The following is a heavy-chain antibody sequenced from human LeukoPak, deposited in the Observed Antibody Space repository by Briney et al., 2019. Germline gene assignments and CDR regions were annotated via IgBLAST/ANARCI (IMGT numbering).Heavy chain of an antibody. Sequence: SQTLSLTCAISGDSVSSNSAAWNWIRQSPSRGLEWLGRTYYRSKWNNDFAVSVISRITINPDTSKNQFSLQLNSVTPEDTAVYYCARVKYYLLDYWGQGTLVTVSA. V-gene: IGHV6-1*01. CDR2: TYYRSKWNN. J-gene: IGHJ4*02. CDR1: GDSVSSNSAA. D-gene: IGHD3-10*01. CDR3: ARVKYYLLDY.